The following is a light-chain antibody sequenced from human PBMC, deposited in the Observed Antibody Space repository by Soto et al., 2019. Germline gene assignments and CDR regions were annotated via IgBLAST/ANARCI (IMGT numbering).Light chain of an antibody. J-gene: IGLJ2*01. V-gene: IGLV1-40*01. CDR2: GNS. CDR1: SSNIGAGYD. Sequence: QSALMQPPSVSGAPGQRVTISCTGSSSNIGAGYDVHWYQQLPGTAPKLLIYGNSNRPSGVPDRFSGSKSGTSASLAITGLQAEDEADYYCQSYDSSLSGSNVFGGGTKLTVL. CDR3: QSYDSSLSGSNV.